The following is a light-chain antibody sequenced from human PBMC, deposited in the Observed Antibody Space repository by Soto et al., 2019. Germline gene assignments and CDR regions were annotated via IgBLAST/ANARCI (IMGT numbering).Light chain of an antibody. CDR2: EVS. CDR3: GSYSSSSTPWV. V-gene: IGLV2-14*01. Sequence: QSALTQPASVSGSPGQSITISCTGTNSDVGGYNYVSWYQQHPGKAPKLMIYEVSNRPSGVSNRFSGSKSGNTASLTISGLQAEDEADYHCGSYSSSSTPWVFGGGTKVTVL. J-gene: IGLJ3*02. CDR1: NSDVGGYNY.